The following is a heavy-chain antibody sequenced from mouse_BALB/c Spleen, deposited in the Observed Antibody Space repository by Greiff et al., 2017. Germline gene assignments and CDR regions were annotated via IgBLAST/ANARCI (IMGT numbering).Heavy chain of an antibody. Sequence: EVKLMESGPGLVKPSQSLSLTCSVTGYSITSGYYWNWIRQFPGNKLEWMGYISYDGSNNYNPSLKNRISITRDTSKNQFFLKLNSVTTEDTATYYCAREGDYDGYYVGFAYWGQGTLVTVSA. D-gene: IGHD2-3*01. J-gene: IGHJ3*01. V-gene: IGHV3-6*02. CDR3: AREGDYDGYYVGFAY. CDR1: GYSITSGYY. CDR2: ISYDGSN.